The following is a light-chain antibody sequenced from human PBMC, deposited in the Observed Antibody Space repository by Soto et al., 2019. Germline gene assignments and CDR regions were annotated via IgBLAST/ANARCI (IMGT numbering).Light chain of an antibody. CDR3: QEYNNWRPIT. CDR1: QSISSK. V-gene: IGKV3-15*01. Sequence: IVMTHSPATLSVSPGERATLSCRASQSISSKLAWYQQKPGQAPRLLIYGASTRATGIPVRFSGSGSGTEFTLTITSLKSEDFAVYYCQEYNNWRPITFGGGTKVDIK. J-gene: IGKJ4*01. CDR2: GAS.